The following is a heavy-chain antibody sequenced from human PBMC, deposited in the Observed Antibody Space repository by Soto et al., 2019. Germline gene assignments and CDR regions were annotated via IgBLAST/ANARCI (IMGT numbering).Heavy chain of an antibody. CDR3: AIFRVGATRVFDF. Sequence: SETLSLTCTVSGGSITKSNYYCGWILHPPGRGLERIGSIFFSGSPYYSPSLKSRVSISVDTSKNQFSLKLTSVTAADTAVYYCAIFRVGATRVFDFWGRGMLVTRLL. CDR1: GGSITKSNYY. CDR2: IFFSGSP. J-gene: IGHJ4*02. D-gene: IGHD1-26*01. V-gene: IGHV4-39*01.